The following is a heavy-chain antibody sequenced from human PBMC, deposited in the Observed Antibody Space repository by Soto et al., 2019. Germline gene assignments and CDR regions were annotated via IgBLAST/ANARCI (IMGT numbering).Heavy chain of an antibody. D-gene: IGHD2-15*01. CDR3: ARRGGGVVLAATTPFYY. V-gene: IGHV4-4*02. CDR1: SGSITTANW. CDR2: IYHSGST. J-gene: IGHJ4*02. Sequence: QVPLQESGPRLVRPSGTLSLTCTVSSGSITTANWWRWVRQPPGRGLEWIGEIYHSGSTNYNLSLKTLVTLSVAKSTTQFSLRLSSVTAAATTMYYCARRGGGVVLAATTPFYYWGQGTLVTVSS.